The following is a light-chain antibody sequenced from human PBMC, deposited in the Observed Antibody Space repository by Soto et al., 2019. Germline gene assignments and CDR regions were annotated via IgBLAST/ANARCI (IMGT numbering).Light chain of an antibody. CDR2: DAS. CDR3: QQYNSYWGT. Sequence: DIQMTQSPSTLSASVGDRVTITCRACQSISSWLAWYQQKPGKAPKLLIYDASSLESGVPSRFSGSGSGTEFTLTISSLQPDDFATYYCQQYNSYWGTFGQGTKVDIK. V-gene: IGKV1-5*01. J-gene: IGKJ1*01. CDR1: QSISSW.